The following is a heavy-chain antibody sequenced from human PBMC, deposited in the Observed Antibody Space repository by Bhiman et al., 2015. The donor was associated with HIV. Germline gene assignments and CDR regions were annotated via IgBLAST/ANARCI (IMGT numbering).Heavy chain of an antibody. Sequence: EVQLVESGGGLVQPGGSLRLSCAASGFTFSSYSMNWVRQAPGKGLEWVSSISSSSSYIYYADSVKGRFTISRDNAKNSLYLQMNSLRAEDTAVYYCASQWELPPDAFDIWGQGTMVTVSS. J-gene: IGHJ3*02. CDR2: ISSSSSYI. CDR3: ASQWELPPDAFDI. CDR1: GFTFSSYS. V-gene: IGHV3-21*01. D-gene: IGHD1-26*01.